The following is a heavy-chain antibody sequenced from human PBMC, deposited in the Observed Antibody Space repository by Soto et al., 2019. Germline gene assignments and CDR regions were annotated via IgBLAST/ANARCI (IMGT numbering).Heavy chain of an antibody. D-gene: IGHD2-8*02. Sequence: PSETLSLTCAVSGGSISSGGYSWSWIRQPPGKGLEWIGYIYHSGSTYYNPSLKSRVTISVDRSKNQFSLKLSSVTAADTAVYYCARGPPILYSGTGGYYYFDNWGLGTLVTVSS. CDR3: ARGPPILYSGTGGYYYFDN. CDR2: IYHSGST. CDR1: GGSISSGGYS. V-gene: IGHV4-30-2*01. J-gene: IGHJ4*02.